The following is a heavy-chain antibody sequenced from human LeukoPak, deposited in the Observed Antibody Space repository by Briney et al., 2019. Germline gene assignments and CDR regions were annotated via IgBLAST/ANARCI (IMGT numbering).Heavy chain of an antibody. V-gene: IGHV4-61*02. CDR1: GGSISSGSYY. Sequence: SETLSLTCTVSGGSISSGSYYWSWIRQPAGKGLEWIGRIYTSGSTNYNPSLKSRVTMSVDTSKNQFSLKLSSVTAADTAVYYCARERVVPAATYYFDYWGQGTLVTVSS. CDR3: ARERVVPAATYYFDY. J-gene: IGHJ4*02. CDR2: IYTSGST. D-gene: IGHD2-2*01.